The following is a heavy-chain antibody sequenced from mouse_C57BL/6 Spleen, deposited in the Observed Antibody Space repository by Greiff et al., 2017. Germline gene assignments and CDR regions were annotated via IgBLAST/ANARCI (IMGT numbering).Heavy chain of an antibody. Sequence: VQLQQPGAELVKPGASVKLSCKASGYTFTSYWMHWVKQRPGQGLEWIGMIPPNSGSTNYNEKFKSKATLTVDKSSSTAYMQLSSLTSEDSAVYYCARRGIYYGNLYAMDYWGQGTSVTVSS. J-gene: IGHJ4*01. CDR1: GYTFTSYW. CDR3: ARRGIYYGNLYAMDY. CDR2: IPPNSGST. D-gene: IGHD2-1*01. V-gene: IGHV1-64*01.